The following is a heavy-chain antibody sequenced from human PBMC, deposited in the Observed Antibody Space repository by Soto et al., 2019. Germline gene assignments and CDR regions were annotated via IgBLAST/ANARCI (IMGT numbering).Heavy chain of an antibody. V-gene: IGHV1-18*01. D-gene: IGHD6-19*01. CDR3: ARGVPGIAVAGTPNWYFDL. CDR2: ISAYNGNT. Sequence: QVQLVQSGAEVKKPGASVKVSCKASGYTFTSYGISWVRQAPGQGLEWMGWISAYNGNTNYAQKLQGRATMTTDTSTSTAYMELRSLRSDDTAVYYCARGVPGIAVAGTPNWYFDLWGRGTLVTVSS. CDR1: GYTFTSYG. J-gene: IGHJ2*01.